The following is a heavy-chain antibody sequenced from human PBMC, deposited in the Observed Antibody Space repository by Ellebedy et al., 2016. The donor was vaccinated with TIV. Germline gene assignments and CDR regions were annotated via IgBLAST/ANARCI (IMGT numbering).Heavy chain of an antibody. J-gene: IGHJ5*02. V-gene: IGHV3-23*01. D-gene: IGHD4-11*01. CDR2: ISATGLST. CDR1: GFRFSTYG. CDR3: ARDRGDYSISGP. Sequence: GGSLRLXXAASGFRFSTYGMSWVRQAPGKGLEWVSFISATGLSTYYTDSVKGRFTTSRDNARNTLYLQMNSLRGEDTAVYFCARDRGDYSISGPWGQGTLVTVSS.